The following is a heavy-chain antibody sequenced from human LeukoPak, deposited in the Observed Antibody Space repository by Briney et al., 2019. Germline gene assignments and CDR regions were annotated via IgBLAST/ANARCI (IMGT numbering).Heavy chain of an antibody. CDR2: ISYDGSDK. CDR3: AKGAGRGYSSGWSRGYYYYYMDV. CDR1: GFTFNSYG. D-gene: IGHD6-19*01. J-gene: IGHJ6*03. Sequence: GGSLRLSCAASGFTFNSYGMHWVRQAPGKGLEWVAVISYDGSDKYYADSVKGRFTISRDNSKSTLYLQMNSLRAEDTAVYYCAKGAGRGYSSGWSRGYYYYYMDVWGKGTTVIVSS. V-gene: IGHV3-30*18.